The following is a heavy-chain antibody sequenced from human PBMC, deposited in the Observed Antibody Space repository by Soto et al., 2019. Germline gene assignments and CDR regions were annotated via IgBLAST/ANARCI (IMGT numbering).Heavy chain of an antibody. CDR1: GFTVSSNY. Sequence: GSLRLSCAASGFTVSSNYMSWVRQAPGKGLEWVSVIYSGGSTYYADSVKGRFAISRDNSKNTLYLQMNSLRAEDTAVYYCARDVYYYDSSGYYKNLADYWGQGTLVTVSS. D-gene: IGHD3-22*01. CDR3: ARDVYYYDSSGYYKNLADY. J-gene: IGHJ4*02. CDR2: IYSGGST. V-gene: IGHV3-53*01.